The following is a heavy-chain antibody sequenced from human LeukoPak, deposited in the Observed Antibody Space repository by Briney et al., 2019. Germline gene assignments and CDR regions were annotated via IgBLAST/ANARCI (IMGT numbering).Heavy chain of an antibody. CDR2: ISSSSSYI. V-gene: IGHV3-21*01. J-gene: IGHJ4*02. Sequence: TGGSLRLSCAASGFTFSSYSMNWVCQAPGKGLEWVSSISSSSSYIYYADSVKGRFTISRDNAKNSLYLQMNSLRAEDTAVYYCARDSGHSGYDLDYWGQGTLVTVSS. CDR1: GFTFSSYS. CDR3: ARDSGHSGYDLDY. D-gene: IGHD5-12*01.